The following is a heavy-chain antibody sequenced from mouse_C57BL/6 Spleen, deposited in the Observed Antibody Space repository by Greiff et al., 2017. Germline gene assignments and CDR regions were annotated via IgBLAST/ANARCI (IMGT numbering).Heavy chain of an antibody. CDR3: TRGDGYPFAY. CDR2: IDPETGGT. V-gene: IGHV1-15*01. CDR1: GYTFTDYE. D-gene: IGHD2-3*01. Sequence: QVQLQQSGAELVRPGASVTLSCKASGYTFTDYEMHWVKQTPVHGLEWIGAIDPETGGTAYNQKFKGKAILTADKSSSTAYMELRSLTSEDSAVYYCTRGDGYPFAYWGQGTLVTVYA. J-gene: IGHJ3*01.